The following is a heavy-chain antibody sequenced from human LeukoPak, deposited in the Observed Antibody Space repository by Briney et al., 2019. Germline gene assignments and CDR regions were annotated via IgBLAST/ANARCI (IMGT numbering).Heavy chain of an antibody. Sequence: SETLSLTCTVSGGSINSYYWSWIRQPPGKGLEWIGYIYYSGSTNYNPSLKSRVTISVDTSKNQFSLKLSSVTAADTAVYYCATVGDAFDIWGQGTMVTVSS. J-gene: IGHJ3*02. CDR3: ATVGDAFDI. V-gene: IGHV4-59*01. CDR1: GGSINSYY. CDR2: IYYSGST.